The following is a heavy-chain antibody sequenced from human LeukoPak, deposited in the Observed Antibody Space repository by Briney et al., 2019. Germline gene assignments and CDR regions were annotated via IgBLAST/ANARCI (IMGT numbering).Heavy chain of an antibody. D-gene: IGHD3-22*01. CDR2: INPSGGST. V-gene: IGHV1-46*01. CDR1: GYTFTTYY. J-gene: IGHJ4*02. Sequence: GASVKVSCKASGYTFTTYYMHWVRRAPGQGLEWMGIINPSGGSTSYAQKFQGRVTMTRDTSTSTVYMELSSLRSEDTALYYCARDSDDSSGYYSGAFDFWGQGTLVTVSS. CDR3: ARDSDDSSGYYSGAFDF.